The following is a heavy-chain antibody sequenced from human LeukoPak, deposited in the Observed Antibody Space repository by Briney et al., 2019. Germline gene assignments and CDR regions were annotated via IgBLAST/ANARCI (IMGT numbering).Heavy chain of an antibody. V-gene: IGHV1-2*02. J-gene: IGHJ4*02. CDR1: GYAFNGNF. CDR2: INPKRDVT. D-gene: IGHD3-3*01. CDR3: AKGEHNDFLSGYSFDF. Sequence: ASVKVSCKASGYAFNGNFLHWMRLAPGQGLEWMGWINPKRDVTNYAQKFQGRVTMTRGTSISTAYMELSRLGSDDTAVYFCAKGEHNDFLSGYSFDFWGQGTLVTVSS.